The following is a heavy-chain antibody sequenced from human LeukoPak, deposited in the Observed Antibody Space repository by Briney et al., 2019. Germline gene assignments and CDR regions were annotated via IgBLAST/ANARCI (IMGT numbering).Heavy chain of an antibody. Sequence: GGSLRLSCAASGFTFSSYAMTWVRQAPGKGLEWVSAITGGGDTTYYADSVKGRFTISRDNAKNSLYLQMNSLRAEDTAVYYCAREPNDGDYWGQGTLVTVSS. CDR3: AREPNDGDY. CDR1: GFTFSSYA. CDR2: ITGGGDTT. J-gene: IGHJ4*02. V-gene: IGHV3-23*01. D-gene: IGHD1-1*01.